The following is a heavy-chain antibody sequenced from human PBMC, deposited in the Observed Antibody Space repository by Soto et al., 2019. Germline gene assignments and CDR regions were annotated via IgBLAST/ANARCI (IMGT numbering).Heavy chain of an antibody. CDR1: GGSFSGYH. Sequence: SETLSLTCAVYGGSFSGYHWSWFRQPPGKGLEWIGEINPSGSINYNPSLKSRVTISVDTSKNQFSLELSSVTAADTAVYYCARERATRASGSRQVEYWGHGTLVTVSS. CDR2: INPSGSI. D-gene: IGHD6-13*01. CDR3: ARERATRASGSRQVEY. V-gene: IGHV4-34*01. J-gene: IGHJ4*01.